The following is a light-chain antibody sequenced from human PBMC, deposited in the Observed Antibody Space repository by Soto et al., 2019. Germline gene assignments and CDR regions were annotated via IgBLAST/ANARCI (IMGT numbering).Light chain of an antibody. CDR3: LQHNSYPLT. V-gene: IGKV1-17*01. CDR2: EAS. CDR1: QGIRND. Sequence: DIQMTPSPSSLSASVGDRVTITCRASQGIRNDLGWYKQKPGKAPKRRIYEASNLQSGVPPRFSGSESVTEFTLTISRLQPEDFAPYYCLQHNSYPLTFGQGTKVEIK. J-gene: IGKJ1*01.